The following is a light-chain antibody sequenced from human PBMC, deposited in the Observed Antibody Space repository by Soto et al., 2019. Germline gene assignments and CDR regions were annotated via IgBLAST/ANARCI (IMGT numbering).Light chain of an antibody. Sequence: QSALTQPPSASGSPGQSVTISCTGTSSDVGGYNYVSWYQQHPGKAPKLMIYEVSKRPSGVPDRFSGSKSGNTASLTVSGRQAEDEADYYCSSHAGSKRVFGTGTKVTVL. CDR2: EVS. CDR1: SSDVGGYNY. J-gene: IGLJ1*01. V-gene: IGLV2-8*01. CDR3: SSHAGSKRV.